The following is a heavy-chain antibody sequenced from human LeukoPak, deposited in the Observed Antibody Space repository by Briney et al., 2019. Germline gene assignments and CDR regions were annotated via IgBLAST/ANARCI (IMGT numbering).Heavy chain of an antibody. CDR2: ISSSSRYI. V-gene: IGHV3-21*01. Sequence: GGSLRLSCAASGFTFSSYSMNWVRQAPGKGLEWVSSISSSSRYIYYADSVKGRFTISRDNAKNSLYLQMNSLRAEDTAVYYCARDAERGDSSGYYYGLYYYYGMDVWGQGTTVTVSS. CDR3: ARDAERGDSSGYYYGLYYYYGMDV. CDR1: GFTFSSYS. D-gene: IGHD3-22*01. J-gene: IGHJ6*02.